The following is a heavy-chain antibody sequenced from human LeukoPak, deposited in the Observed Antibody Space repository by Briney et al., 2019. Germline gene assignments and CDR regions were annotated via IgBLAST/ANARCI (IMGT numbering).Heavy chain of an antibody. CDR1: GGSISSYY. D-gene: IGHD1-26*01. Sequence: SETLSLTCTVSGGSISSYYWSWIRQPPGKGLEWIGYIYYSGSTNYNPSLKSRVTISGDTSKNQFSLKLSSVTAADTAVYYCARGGRSGSYYIDYWGQGTLVTVSS. CDR3: ARGGRSGSYYIDY. CDR2: IYYSGST. J-gene: IGHJ4*02. V-gene: IGHV4-59*01.